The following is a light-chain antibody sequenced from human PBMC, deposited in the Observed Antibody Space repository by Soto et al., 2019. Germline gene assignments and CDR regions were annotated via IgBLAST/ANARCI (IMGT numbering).Light chain of an antibody. CDR2: EGS. J-gene: IGLJ3*02. CDR3: CSYSTSHTWL. Sequence: QSALTQPASVSGSPGQSIAISCTGTSSDVGSYNLVSWYQQHPGKAPKLMIYEGSKRPSGVSDRFSGSKSGNTASLTISGLQAEDEADYYCCSYSTSHTWLFGGGTKLTVL. CDR1: SSDVGSYNL. V-gene: IGLV2-23*01.